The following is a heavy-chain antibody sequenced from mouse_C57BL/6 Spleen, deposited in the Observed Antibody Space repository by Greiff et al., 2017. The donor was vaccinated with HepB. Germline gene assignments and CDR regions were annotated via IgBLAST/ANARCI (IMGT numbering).Heavy chain of an antibody. J-gene: IGHJ2*01. CDR2: IDPSDSET. CDR1: GYTFTSYW. CDR3: AVYYGSSYRDYFDY. D-gene: IGHD1-1*01. Sequence: QVQLQQPGAELVRPGSSVKLSCKASGYTFTSYWMHWVKQRPIQGLEWIGNIDPSDSETHYNQKFKDKATLTVDQSSSTAYMQLSSLTSEDSAVYYCAVYYGSSYRDYFDYWGQGTTLTVSS. V-gene: IGHV1-52*01.